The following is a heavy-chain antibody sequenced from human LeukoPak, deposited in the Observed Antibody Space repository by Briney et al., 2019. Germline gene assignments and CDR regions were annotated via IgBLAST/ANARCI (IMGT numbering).Heavy chain of an antibody. CDR1: GFTFSSYS. J-gene: IGHJ4*02. V-gene: IGHV3-21*01. D-gene: IGHD6-6*01. Sequence: GGSLRLSCAASGFTFSSYSMNWVRQAPGKGLEWVSSISSSSSYIYYADSVKGRFTISRDNAKNPLYLQMNSLRAEDTAVYYCARDGEQLVRFDYWGQGTLVTVSS. CDR3: ARDGEQLVRFDY. CDR2: ISSSSSYI.